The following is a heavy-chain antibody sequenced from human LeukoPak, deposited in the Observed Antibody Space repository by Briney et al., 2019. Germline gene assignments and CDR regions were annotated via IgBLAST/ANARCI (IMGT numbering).Heavy chain of an antibody. Sequence: GGSLRLSCAASGFSVGSTYMTWVRQAPGKGLDWVSVIFSAGNTYYADSVKGRFTISRDNSKNTLYLQMNSLRAEDTAVYYCARGDYDILTGPSPYYFDYWGQGTLVTVSS. D-gene: IGHD3-9*01. CDR2: IFSAGNT. CDR1: GFSVGSTY. V-gene: IGHV3-53*01. CDR3: ARGDYDILTGPSPYYFDY. J-gene: IGHJ4*02.